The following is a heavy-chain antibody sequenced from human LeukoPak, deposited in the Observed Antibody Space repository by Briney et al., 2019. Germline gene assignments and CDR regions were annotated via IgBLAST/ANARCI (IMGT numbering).Heavy chain of an antibody. Sequence: SQTLSLTCTVSGGSISSGDYYWSWIRQPPGKGLEWIGYIYYSGSTYYNPSLKSRVTISVDTSKNQFSLKLSSVTAADTAVYYCARASELLWFGELFPGSPVIDYFDYWGQGTLVTVSS. CDR3: ARASELLWFGELFPGSPVIDYFDY. CDR2: IYYSGST. CDR1: GGSISSGDYY. V-gene: IGHV4-30-4*01. D-gene: IGHD3-10*01. J-gene: IGHJ4*02.